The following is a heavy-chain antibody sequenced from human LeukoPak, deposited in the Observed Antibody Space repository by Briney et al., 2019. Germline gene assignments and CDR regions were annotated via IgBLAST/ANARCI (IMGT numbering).Heavy chain of an antibody. V-gene: IGHV4-59*01. CDR1: GGSISSFY. CDR2: IYYSGTT. CDR3: ARRRGQSFDY. D-gene: IGHD2-15*01. J-gene: IGHJ4*02. Sequence: SETLSLTCTVSGGSISSFYWSWIRQPPGKGLQWIGYIYYSGTTNYNPSLKSRVTISVDTSKNQFSLKLSSVTAADTAVYYCARRRGQSFDYWGQGTLVTVSS.